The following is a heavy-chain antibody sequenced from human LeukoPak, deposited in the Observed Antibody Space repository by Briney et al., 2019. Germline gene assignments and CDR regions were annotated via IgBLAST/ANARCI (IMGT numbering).Heavy chain of an antibody. V-gene: IGHV3-11*04. J-gene: IGHJ4*02. Sequence: GGSLRLSCAASGFTFSDYYMSWIRQAPGKGLEWVSSISSSGSYIYYADSMKGRFTISRDNTKNSLYLQVNSLRAEDTAVYYCARETFCTSTRCPIGDHFDYWGQGTLVTVSS. CDR2: ISSSGSYI. CDR3: ARETFCTSTRCPIGDHFDY. D-gene: IGHD2-2*01. CDR1: GFTFSDYY.